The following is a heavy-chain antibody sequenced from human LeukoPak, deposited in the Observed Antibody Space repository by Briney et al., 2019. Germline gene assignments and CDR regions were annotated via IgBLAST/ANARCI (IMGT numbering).Heavy chain of an antibody. D-gene: IGHD6-13*01. J-gene: IGHJ4*02. CDR2: ISGSGGST. CDR1: GFTFSSYA. CDR3: AKSGSGLAAAGTNY. V-gene: IGHV3-23*01. Sequence: GGSLRLSCAASGFTFSSYAMSWVRQAPGKGLEWVSAISGSGGSTYYADSVKGRFTISRDNSKNTLYLQMNRLRAEDTAVYYCAKSGSGLAAAGTNYWGQGTLVTVSS.